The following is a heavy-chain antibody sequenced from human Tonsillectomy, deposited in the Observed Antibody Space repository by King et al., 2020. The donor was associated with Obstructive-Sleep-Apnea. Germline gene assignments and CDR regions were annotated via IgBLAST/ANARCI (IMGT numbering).Heavy chain of an antibody. CDR3: ARVGFGELLAYYYYGMDV. Sequence: HVQLVESGGGVVQPGRSLRLSCAASGFTFSSYAMHWVRQAPGKGLEWVAVISYDGSNKYYADSVKGRFTSSRDNSRNTLYLQMNSLRAEDTAVYYCARVGFGELLAYYYYGMDVWGQGTTVTVSS. CDR2: ISYDGSNK. V-gene: IGHV3-30*04. D-gene: IGHD1-26*01. CDR1: GFTFSSYA. J-gene: IGHJ6*02.